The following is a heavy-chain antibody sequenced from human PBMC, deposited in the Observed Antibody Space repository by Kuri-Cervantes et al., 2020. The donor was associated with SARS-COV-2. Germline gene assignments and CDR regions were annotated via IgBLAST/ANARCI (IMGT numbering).Heavy chain of an antibody. Sequence: GGSLRLSCAASGFTFSSYGMHWVRQAPGKGLEWVPVIYSGGSTYYADSVKGRFTISRDNSKNTLYLQMNSLRAEDTAVYYCARVVGIRGYFDYWGQGTLVTVSS. CDR3: ARVVGIRGYFDY. D-gene: IGHD3-10*01. CDR2: IYSGGST. CDR1: GFTFSSYG. J-gene: IGHJ4*02. V-gene: IGHV3-53*01.